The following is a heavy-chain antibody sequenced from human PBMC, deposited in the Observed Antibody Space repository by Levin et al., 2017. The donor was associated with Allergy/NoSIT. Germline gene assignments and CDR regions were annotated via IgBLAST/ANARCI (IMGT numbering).Heavy chain of an antibody. CDR2: IYPSDSDT. J-gene: IGHJ3*02. CDR3: ARHGKTSLRFDAFDI. V-gene: IGHV5-51*01. Sequence: PGASVKVSCKGSGYSFTSHWIGWVRQMPGKGLEWMGIIYPSDSDTRYSPSFQGQVTISADKSISTAYLQWSSLKASDTAIYYCARHGKTSLRFDAFDIWGQGTMVTVSS. CDR1: GYSFTSHW.